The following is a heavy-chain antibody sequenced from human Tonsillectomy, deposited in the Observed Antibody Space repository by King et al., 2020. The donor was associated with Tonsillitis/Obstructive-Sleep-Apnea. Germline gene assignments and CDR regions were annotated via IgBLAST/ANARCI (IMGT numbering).Heavy chain of an antibody. J-gene: IGHJ4*02. CDR2: IHHSGGT. Sequence: VQLQESGPGLVKPSGTLSLTCAFSGGSIRSSNLWMWGRQAPGKGPEWIWGIHHSGGTNYNPALKSRVTTSVDKSKNQFSLGLSAVTAADTAVYYCARRGYGDFPSDFWGQGTLVTVSS. V-gene: IGHV4-4*02. D-gene: IGHD4-17*01. CDR1: GGSIRSSNL. CDR3: ARRGYGDFPSDF.